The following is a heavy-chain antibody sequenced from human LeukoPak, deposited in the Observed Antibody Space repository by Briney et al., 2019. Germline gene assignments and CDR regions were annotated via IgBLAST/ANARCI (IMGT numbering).Heavy chain of an antibody. CDR1: GFTFSSYW. CDR2: ISSHGSTI. CDR3: ATYRQVLLPFES. J-gene: IGHJ4*02. Sequence: GGSLRLSCAASGFTFSSYWMHWVRQAPGKGLEWVSYISSHGSTIYYADSVKGRFTISRDNAKNSLYLQMNSLRAEDTAIYYCATYRQVLLPFESWGQGTLVTVSS. D-gene: IGHD2-8*02. V-gene: IGHV3-48*04.